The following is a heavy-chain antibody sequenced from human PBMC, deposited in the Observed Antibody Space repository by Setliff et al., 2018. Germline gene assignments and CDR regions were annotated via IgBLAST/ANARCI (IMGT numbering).Heavy chain of an antibody. D-gene: IGHD3-3*01. CDR3: ASWYYDFWSGYYIPGYFDY. CDR2: IYYSGST. CDR1: GGSISSSSYY. Sequence: PSETLSLTCTVSGGSISSSSYYWGWIRQPPGKGLEWIGSIYYSGSTYCNPSLKSRVTISVDTSKNQFSLKLSSVTAADTAVYYCASWYYDFWSGYYIPGYFDYWGQGTLVTAPQ. J-gene: IGHJ4*02. V-gene: IGHV4-39*01.